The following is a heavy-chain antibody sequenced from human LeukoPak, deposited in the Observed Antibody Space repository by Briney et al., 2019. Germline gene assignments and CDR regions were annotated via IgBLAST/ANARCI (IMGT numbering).Heavy chain of an antibody. CDR2: INHSGST. CDR3: ARGMVGLQPGGAFDI. V-gene: IGHV4-34*01. D-gene: IGHD2-8*02. Sequence: ETXXLXCXVYXGSSSGYYWSWIRQPPGKGLEWIGEINHSGSTNYNPSLKSRVTISVDTSKNQFSLKLSSVTAADTAVYYCARGMVGLQPGGAFDIWGQGTMVTVSS. CDR1: XGSSSGYY. J-gene: IGHJ3*02.